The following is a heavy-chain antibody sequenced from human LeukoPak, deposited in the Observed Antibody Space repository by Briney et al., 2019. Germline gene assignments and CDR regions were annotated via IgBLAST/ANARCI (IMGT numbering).Heavy chain of an antibody. D-gene: IGHD6-19*01. J-gene: IGHJ4*02. Sequence: PSETLSLTCTVSGGSISSSSYYWGWIRQPPGKGLEWIGYIYYSGSTNYNPSLKSRVTISVDTSKNQFSLKLSSVTAADTAVYYCARTKRSSGWYEFNYWGQGTLVTVSS. CDR3: ARTKRSSGWYEFNY. V-gene: IGHV4-61*05. CDR1: GGSISSSSYY. CDR2: IYYSGST.